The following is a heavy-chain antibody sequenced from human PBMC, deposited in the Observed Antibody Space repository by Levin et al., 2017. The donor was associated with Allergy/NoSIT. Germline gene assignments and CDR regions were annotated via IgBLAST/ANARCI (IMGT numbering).Heavy chain of an antibody. V-gene: IGHV1-69*06. Sequence: ASVKVSCKASGGTFSSYAISWVRQAPGQGLEWMGGIIPIFGTANYAQKFQGRVTITADKSTSTAYMELSSLRSEDTAVYYCARDRALLEWLLPSYMDVWGKGTTVTVSS. CDR1: GGTFSSYA. CDR3: ARDRALLEWLLPSYMDV. CDR2: IIPIFGTA. D-gene: IGHD3-3*01. J-gene: IGHJ6*03.